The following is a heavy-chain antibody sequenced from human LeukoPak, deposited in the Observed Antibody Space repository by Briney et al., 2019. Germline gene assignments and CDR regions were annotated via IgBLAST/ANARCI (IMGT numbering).Heavy chain of an antibody. CDR3: ARGDILTGSPDAFDI. J-gene: IGHJ3*02. CDR1: GFTFSSHG. D-gene: IGHD3-9*01. Sequence: GGSLRLSCAASGFTFSSHGIHWVRQAPGKGLEWVADIWYDGSNKYYADSVKGRVTISRDNSKNALYLQMNSLRAEDTAVYYCARGDILTGSPDAFDIWGQGTMVTISS. V-gene: IGHV3-33*01. CDR2: IWYDGSNK.